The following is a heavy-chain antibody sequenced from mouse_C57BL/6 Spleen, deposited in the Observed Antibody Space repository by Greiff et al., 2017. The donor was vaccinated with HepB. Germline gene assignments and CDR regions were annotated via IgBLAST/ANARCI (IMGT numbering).Heavy chain of an antibody. V-gene: IGHV7-3*01. J-gene: IGHJ4*01. CDR1: GFTFTDYY. D-gene: IGHD1-1*01. CDR2: IRNKANGYTT. CDR3: ARYGGSSPKDYAMDY. Sequence: EVQLQESGGGLVQPGGSLSLSCAASGFTFTDYYMSWVRQPPGKALEWLGFIRNKANGYTTEYSASVKGRFTISRDNSQSILYLQMNALRAEDSATYDCARYGGSSPKDYAMDYWGQGTSVTVSS.